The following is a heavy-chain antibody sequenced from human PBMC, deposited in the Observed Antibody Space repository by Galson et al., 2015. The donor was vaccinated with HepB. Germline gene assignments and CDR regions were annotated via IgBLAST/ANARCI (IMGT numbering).Heavy chain of an antibody. CDR2: IIPFFGTT. CDR1: GGSFSSFG. CDR3: ARPAARGIFFHF. V-gene: IGHV1-69*06. Sequence: SVKVSCKASGGSFSSFGTSWVRQAPGQGPEWMGEIIPFFGTTNYAPKFQGRVTISADISTSTVYMEMCSLTSDDTAMYYCARPAARGIFFHFWGQGTVVTVSS. D-gene: IGHD3-10*01. J-gene: IGHJ4*02.